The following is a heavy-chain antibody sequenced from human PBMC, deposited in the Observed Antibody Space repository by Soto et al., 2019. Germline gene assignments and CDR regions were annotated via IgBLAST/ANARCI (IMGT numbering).Heavy chain of an antibody. Sequence: SETLSLTCTVSGGSISSGGYYWSWIRQSPGKGLEWIGYIYYAGTTSYNPSLKSRATISLETSKSQFSLRLTSVTAADTAVYYCARLGAYYQSLAPWGPGTLVTVSS. CDR1: GGSISSGGYY. J-gene: IGHJ5*02. D-gene: IGHD2-21*01. V-gene: IGHV4-61*08. CDR2: IYYAGTT. CDR3: ARLGAYYQSLAP.